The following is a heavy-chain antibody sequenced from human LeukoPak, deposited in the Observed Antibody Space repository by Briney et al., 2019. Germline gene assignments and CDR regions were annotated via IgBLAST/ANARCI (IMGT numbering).Heavy chain of an antibody. D-gene: IGHD5-12*01. Sequence: ASVKVSCKASGYTFTSYDINWLRQASGQGLEWMGWMNPNSGNTGYAQKFQGRFTMTWDTSISTAYMELSSLRSDDTAVYYCAREYRRQPDWGQGTLVTVSS. V-gene: IGHV1-8*01. CDR1: GYTFTSYD. CDR2: MNPNSGNT. CDR3: AREYRRQPD. J-gene: IGHJ4*02.